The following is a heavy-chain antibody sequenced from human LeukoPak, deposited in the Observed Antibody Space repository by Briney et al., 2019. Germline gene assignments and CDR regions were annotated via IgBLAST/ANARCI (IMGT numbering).Heavy chain of an antibody. V-gene: IGHV4-4*02. CDR3: ARAEINDYSRY. CDR2: IYHTGNT. CDR1: GGSITSANW. J-gene: IGHJ4*02. Sequence: SETLSLTCAVSGGSITSANWWSWVRQSPGKGLEWIGEIYHTGNTNYNPSLNSRVSISLDTSKNQFSLKLTSVTAADTALYYCARAEINDYSRYWGQGIPVIVSS. D-gene: IGHD4-11*01.